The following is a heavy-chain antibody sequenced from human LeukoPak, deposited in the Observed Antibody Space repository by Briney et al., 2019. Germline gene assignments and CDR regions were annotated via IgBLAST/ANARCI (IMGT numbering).Heavy chain of an antibody. CDR3: ARDRRYGEGIDY. J-gene: IGHJ4*02. Sequence: GRSLRLSCAASGFTLDSYGMHWVRQAPCKGLEWVAVIWYDGGNKYYADSVKGRFTISRDNSKNTLFLQMNSLRAEDTAVYYCARDRRYGEGIDYWGQGTLVTVSS. V-gene: IGHV3-33*01. CDR1: GFTLDSYG. D-gene: IGHD4-17*01. CDR2: IWYDGGNK.